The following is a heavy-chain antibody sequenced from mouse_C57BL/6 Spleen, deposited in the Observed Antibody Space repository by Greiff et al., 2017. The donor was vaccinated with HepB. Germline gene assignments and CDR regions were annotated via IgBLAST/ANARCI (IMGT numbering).Heavy chain of an antibody. Sequence: VQLQQSGPELVKPGASVKISCKASGYTFTDYYMNWVKQSHGKSLEWIGDINPNNGGTSYNQKFKGKATLTVDKSSSTAYMELRSLTSEDSAVYYCAMGTGYAMDDWGQGTSVTVSS. CDR3: AMGTGYAMDD. J-gene: IGHJ4*01. V-gene: IGHV1-26*01. D-gene: IGHD3-3*01. CDR1: GYTFTDYY. CDR2: INPNNGGT.